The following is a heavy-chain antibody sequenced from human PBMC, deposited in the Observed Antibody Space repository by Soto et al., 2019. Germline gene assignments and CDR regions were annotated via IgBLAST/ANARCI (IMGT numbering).Heavy chain of an antibody. CDR1: GYAFRQYG. CDR3: GRDLDGSGSYYTNY. D-gene: IGHD3-10*01. Sequence: QVQLVQSGAEVKKPGASGHVSCKASGYAFRQYGITWVRQAPGQGLEWMGWIGPYNGKTNYAQKLQDRVTMTTATSTGTAYMELRSLRSDDTAVSFCGRDLDGSGSYYTNYWGQGTLGTVSS. J-gene: IGHJ4*02. CDR2: IGPYNGKT. V-gene: IGHV1-18*01.